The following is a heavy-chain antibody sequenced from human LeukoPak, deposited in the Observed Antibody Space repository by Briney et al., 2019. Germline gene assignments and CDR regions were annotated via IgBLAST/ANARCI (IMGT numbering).Heavy chain of an antibody. Sequence: SETLSLTCAVYGGSFSGYYWSWIRQPPGKGLEWIGEINHSGSTNYNPSLKSRVTISVDTSKNQLSLKLNSVTAADTAVYYCAGTRGEVDYWGQGTLVTVSS. V-gene: IGHV4-34*01. J-gene: IGHJ4*02. CDR3: AGTRGEVDY. D-gene: IGHD3-10*01. CDR2: INHSGST. CDR1: GGSFSGYY.